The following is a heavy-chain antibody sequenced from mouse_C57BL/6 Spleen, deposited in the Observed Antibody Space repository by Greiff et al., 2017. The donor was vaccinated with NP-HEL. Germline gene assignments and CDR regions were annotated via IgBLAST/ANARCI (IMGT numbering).Heavy chain of an antibody. CDR2: IDPSDSST. V-gene: IGHV1-50*01. J-gene: IGHJ1*03. D-gene: IGHD2-3*01. Sequence: QVQLQQPGAELVKPGASVKLSCKASGYTFTSYWMQWVKQRPGQGLEWIGEIDPSDSSTNYHQKFKGKATLTVDTSSSTAYMQLSSLTSEDAAVYYCARKRLLRYFDVWGTGTTVTVSS. CDR1: GYTFTSYW. CDR3: ARKRLLRYFDV.